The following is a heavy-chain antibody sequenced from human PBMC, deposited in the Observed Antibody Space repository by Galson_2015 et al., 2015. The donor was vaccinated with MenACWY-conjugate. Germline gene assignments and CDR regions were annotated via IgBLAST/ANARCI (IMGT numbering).Heavy chain of an antibody. Sequence: PALVKPTQALTLACTFSGFSLSTSGVGVGWIRQPPGKALEWLALIYWDDDKRYSPSLKSRLTITKDTSKNQVVLTMTIMDPVDTSTYYCSQGDVFDIWGQGTLVTVSS. CDR3: SQGDVFDI. V-gene: IGHV2-5*02. CDR2: IYWDDDK. J-gene: IGHJ3*02. CDR1: GFSLSTSGVG.